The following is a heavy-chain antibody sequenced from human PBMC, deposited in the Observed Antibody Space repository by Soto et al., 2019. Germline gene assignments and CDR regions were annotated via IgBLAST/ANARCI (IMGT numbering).Heavy chain of an antibody. CDR1: GFTFSSYA. J-gene: IGHJ6*02. V-gene: IGHV3-23*01. CDR3: AKESRFLEWLTSRGMDV. D-gene: IGHD3-3*01. Sequence: EVQLLESRGGLVQPGGSLRLSCAATGFTFSSYAMSWVRQAPGKGLEWVSAISGSGGSTYYADSVKGRFTISRDNSKNSLYQQMNGLRAEDTGVYYCAKESRFLEWLTSRGMDVWGQGTTVTLSS. CDR2: ISGSGGST.